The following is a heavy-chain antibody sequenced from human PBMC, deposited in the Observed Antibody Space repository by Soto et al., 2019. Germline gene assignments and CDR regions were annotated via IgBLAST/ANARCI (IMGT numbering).Heavy chain of an antibody. V-gene: IGHV3-53*02. CDR2: IYSGGST. CDR3: ARGYCSGGSCYLDY. Sequence: EVQLVETGGGLIQPGGSLRLSCAASGFTVSSNYMSWVRQAPGKGLEWVSVIYSGGSTYYADSVKGRFTISRDNSKNTLYLQMNSLRAEDTAVYYCARGYCSGGSCYLDYWGQGTLVTVSS. J-gene: IGHJ4*02. D-gene: IGHD2-15*01. CDR1: GFTVSSNY.